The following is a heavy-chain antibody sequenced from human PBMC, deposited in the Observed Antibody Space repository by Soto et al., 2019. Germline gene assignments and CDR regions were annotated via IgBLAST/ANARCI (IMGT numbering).Heavy chain of an antibody. CDR3: ARRSFPYSGSPLETCSDALDI. V-gene: IGHV3-30*04. D-gene: IGHD1-26*01. CDR2: ISYNGNNK. Sequence: QVQLVESGGGVVQPGRSLRLSCAASGFSISTYALHWVRQAPGKGPEWVAIISYNGNNKHYADSVKGRFTISRDNSKNTGALQMHSLRVEITVLYNSARRSFPYSGSPLETCSDALDIWGQGTGVTVSS. CDR1: GFSISTYA. J-gene: IGHJ3*02.